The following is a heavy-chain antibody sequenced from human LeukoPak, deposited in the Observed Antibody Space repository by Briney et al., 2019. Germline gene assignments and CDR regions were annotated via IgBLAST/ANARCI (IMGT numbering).Heavy chain of an antibody. CDR1: GFTLSSFW. D-gene: IGHD3-10*01. CDR2: IKQDGNEK. J-gene: IGHJ4*02. Sequence: GGSLRLSCAASGFTLSSFWMSWVRQAPGKGLEWVANIKQDGNEKYYADSVKGRFTISRDNAKNSLYLQMNSLRAEDTAVCYCATIKVRANNYDTDGFEYWGQGTLVTVSS. CDR3: ATIKVRANNYDTDGFEY. V-gene: IGHV3-7*05.